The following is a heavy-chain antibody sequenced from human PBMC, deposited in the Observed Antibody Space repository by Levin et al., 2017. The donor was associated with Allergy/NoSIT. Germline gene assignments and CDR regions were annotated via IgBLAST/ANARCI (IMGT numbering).Heavy chain of an antibody. CDR1: GGSVSSGSYY. D-gene: IGHD6-13*01. CDR2: IYYSGST. Sequence: SETLSLTCTVSGGSVSSGSYYWSWIRQPPGKGLEWIGYIYYSGSTNYNPSLKSRVTISVDTSKNQFSLKLSSVTAADTAVYYCARSGQQLVRWFDPWGQGTLVTVSS. CDR3: ARSGQQLVRWFDP. J-gene: IGHJ5*02. V-gene: IGHV4-61*01.